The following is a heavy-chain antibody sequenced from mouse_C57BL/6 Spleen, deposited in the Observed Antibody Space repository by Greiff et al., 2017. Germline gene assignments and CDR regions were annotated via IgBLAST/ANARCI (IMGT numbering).Heavy chain of an antibody. CDR3: ASLYGYADYAMDY. CDR2: IYPGSGST. V-gene: IGHV1-55*01. J-gene: IGHJ4*01. D-gene: IGHD2-2*01. CDR1: GYTFTSYW. Sequence: VQLQQPGAELVKPGASVKMSCKASGYTFTSYWITWVKQRPGQGLEWIGDIYPGSGSTNYNEKFKSKATLTVDTSSSTAYMQLSSLTSEDSEVYYCASLYGYADYAMDYWGQGTSVTVSS.